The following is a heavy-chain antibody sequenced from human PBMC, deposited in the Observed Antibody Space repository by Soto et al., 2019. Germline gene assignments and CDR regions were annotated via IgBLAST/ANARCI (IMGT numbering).Heavy chain of an antibody. CDR3: ARAPQSQGNTMIGGTWFDP. D-gene: IGHD3-22*01. V-gene: IGHV3-23*01. CDR1: GFTFSSYA. CDR2: ISGSGGST. J-gene: IGHJ5*02. Sequence: GGPLRLSCAASGFTFSSYALSWVRQAPGKGPQWVSTISGSGGSTYYADSVKGRFTISRDNSKNTLYLQMNTLRAEDTAVYYCARAPQSQGNTMIGGTWFDPWGQGTLVTVSS.